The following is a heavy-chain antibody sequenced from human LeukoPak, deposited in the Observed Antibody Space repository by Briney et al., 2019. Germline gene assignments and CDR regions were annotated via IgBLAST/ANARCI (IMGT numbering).Heavy chain of an antibody. CDR1: RFTFSSYA. D-gene: IGHD1-26*01. J-gene: IGHJ3*02. Sequence: GGSLRLSCAASRFTFSSYAMNWVRQAPGKGLEWVSGISGSGDGTYYADSVKGRFTISRDNSKNTLYLQMNSLRAEDTAVYYCAKDSPVGDTTFVAFDIWGRGTMVTASS. CDR3: AKDSPVGDTTFVAFDI. V-gene: IGHV3-23*01. CDR2: ISGSGDGT.